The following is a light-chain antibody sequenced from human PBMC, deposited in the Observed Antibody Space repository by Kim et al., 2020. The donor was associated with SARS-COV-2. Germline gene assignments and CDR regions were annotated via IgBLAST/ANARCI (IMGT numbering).Light chain of an antibody. Sequence: EIVLTQSPATLSLSPGERATLSCRASQSVSSYLAWYQQKPGQAPLLLIYDASNSATGIPARFSGSGSGTDFTLTISSLEAEDFAVYYCQQRSNWWTFGQGTKVDIK. CDR3: QQRSNWWT. V-gene: IGKV3-11*01. CDR2: DAS. CDR1: QSVSSY. J-gene: IGKJ1*01.